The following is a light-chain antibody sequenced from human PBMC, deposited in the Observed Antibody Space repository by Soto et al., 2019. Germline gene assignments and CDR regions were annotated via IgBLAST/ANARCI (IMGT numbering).Light chain of an antibody. Sequence: DIQLTQSPSTLSAAVGDSVTITCRASQNIRNLLAWYQQKPGKDPKLLIFDDSTLKTGVPSRFGGSGSGAEFNFTITGLQPDDFATYFCQQYYTYSTFGQGTRLEIK. J-gene: IGKJ5*01. V-gene: IGKV1-5*01. CDR3: QQYYTYST. CDR1: QNIRNL. CDR2: DDS.